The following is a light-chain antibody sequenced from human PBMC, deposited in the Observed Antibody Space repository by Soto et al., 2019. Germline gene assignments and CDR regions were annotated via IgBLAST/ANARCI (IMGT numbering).Light chain of an antibody. CDR2: KAS. CDR1: QSISSW. V-gene: IGKV1-5*03. J-gene: IGKJ1*01. Sequence: DIQMTQSPSTLSASVGDRVTITSRASQSISSWLAWYQQKPGKAPKLLIYKASSLESGVPSRFSGSGSGTDFTLTISSLQPDDFATYYCQQYNSQWTFGQGTKVEIK. CDR3: QQYNSQWT.